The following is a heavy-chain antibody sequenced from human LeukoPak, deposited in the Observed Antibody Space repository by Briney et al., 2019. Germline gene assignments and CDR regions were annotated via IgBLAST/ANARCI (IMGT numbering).Heavy chain of an antibody. CDR2: ISASGGST. CDR3: AKDPSGDYGDYYYGMDV. Sequence: GGSLRLSCAASGFIVSGDFMSWVRQAPGKGLEWVSAISASGGSTYYADSVKGRFTISRDNSKNTLYLQMNSLRAEDTAVYYCAKDPSGDYGDYYYGMDVWGQGTTVTVSS. V-gene: IGHV3-23*01. J-gene: IGHJ6*01. CDR1: GFIVSGDF. D-gene: IGHD4-17*01.